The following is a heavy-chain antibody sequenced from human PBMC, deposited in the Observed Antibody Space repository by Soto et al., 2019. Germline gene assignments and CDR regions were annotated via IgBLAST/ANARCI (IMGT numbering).Heavy chain of an antibody. J-gene: IGHJ1*01. CDR2: IIPILGIA. CDR1: GGTFSSYT. V-gene: IGHV1-69*08. Sequence: QVQLVQSGAEVKKPGSSVKVSCKASGGTFSSYTISWVRQAPGQGLEWMGRIIPILGIANYAQKFQGRVTITADKSTSTAYMELSSLRSEDTAVYYRAREDCSGGSCYPGQHWGQGTLVTVSS. CDR3: AREDCSGGSCYPGQH. D-gene: IGHD2-15*01.